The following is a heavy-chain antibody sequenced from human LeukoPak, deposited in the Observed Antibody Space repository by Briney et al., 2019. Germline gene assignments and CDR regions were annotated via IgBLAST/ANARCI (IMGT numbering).Heavy chain of an antibody. D-gene: IGHD1-14*01. CDR3: ARQPSATAAFDI. J-gene: IGHJ3*02. CDR2: IYYSGDT. V-gene: IGHV4-59*08. Sequence: SETLSLTCAVSGGSTSSDYWSWIRQPPGKGLEWIAYIYYSGDTNYNPSFKGRVTISVDTSKNQFSLKMSSLAAADTAIYYCARQPSATAAFDIWGQGTMVTVSS. CDR1: GGSTSSDY.